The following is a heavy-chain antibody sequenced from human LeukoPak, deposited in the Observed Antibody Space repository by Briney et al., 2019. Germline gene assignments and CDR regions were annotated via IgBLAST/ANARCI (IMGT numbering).Heavy chain of an antibody. CDR3: ARSRVVRGVVVFDY. CDR2: IYHSGST. V-gene: IGHV4-38-2*01. J-gene: IGHJ4*02. Sequence: PSETLSLTCAVSGYSISSGYYWGWIRQPPGKGLEWIGSIYHSGSTYYNPSLKSRVTISVDTSKNQFSLELSSVTAADTAVYYCARSRVVRGVVVFDYWGQGTLVTVSS. D-gene: IGHD3-10*01. CDR1: GYSISSGYY.